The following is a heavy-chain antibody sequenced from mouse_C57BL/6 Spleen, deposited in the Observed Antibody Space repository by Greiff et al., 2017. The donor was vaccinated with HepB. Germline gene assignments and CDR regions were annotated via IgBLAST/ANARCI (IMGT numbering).Heavy chain of an antibody. J-gene: IGHJ3*01. CDR3: ARAYDYDWFAY. D-gene: IGHD2-4*01. CDR1: GYSITSGYY. Sequence: EVQLVESGPGLVKPSQSLSLTCSVTGYSITSGYYWYWIRQFPGNKLEWMGYISYDGSNNYNPSLKNRISITRDTSKNQFFLKLNSVTTEDTATYYCARAYDYDWFAYWGQGTLVTVSA. CDR2: ISYDGSN. V-gene: IGHV3-6*01.